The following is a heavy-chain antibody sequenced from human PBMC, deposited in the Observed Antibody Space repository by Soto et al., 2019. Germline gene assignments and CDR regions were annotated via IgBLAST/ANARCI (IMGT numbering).Heavy chain of an antibody. J-gene: IGHJ3*02. CDR2: ISYDGSNK. CDR1: GFTFSSYA. D-gene: IGHD1-26*01. V-gene: IGHV3-30-3*01. CDR3: ARDPTRRGSYEGAFDI. Sequence: QVQLVESGGGVVQPGRSLRLSCAASGFTFSSYAMHWVRQAPGKGLEWVAVISYDGSNKDYADSVKGRFTISRDNSKNTRYLQMSSLRAEDTAVYYCARDPTRRGSYEGAFDIWGQGTVVTVSS.